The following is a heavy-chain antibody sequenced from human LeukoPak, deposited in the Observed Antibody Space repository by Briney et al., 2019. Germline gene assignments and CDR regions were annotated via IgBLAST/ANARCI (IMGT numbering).Heavy chain of an antibody. Sequence: APVKVSCKVSGYTLSDLSMHWVRQAPGKGLEWMGGFDPGDGETIYTQKFQGRVTMTEDTSTDTAYMELSSLRSEDTAVYYCAAGGVYDLFDYWGQGTLATVSS. V-gene: IGHV1-24*01. J-gene: IGHJ4*02. D-gene: IGHD5/OR15-5a*01. CDR3: AAGGVYDLFDY. CDR2: FDPGDGET. CDR1: GYTLSDLS.